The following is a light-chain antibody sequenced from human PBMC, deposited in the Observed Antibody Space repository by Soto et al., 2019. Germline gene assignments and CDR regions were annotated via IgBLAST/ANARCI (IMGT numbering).Light chain of an antibody. CDR1: SSDVGGYNY. V-gene: IGLV2-8*01. J-gene: IGLJ1*01. CDR2: EVN. CDR3: SSYAGSSNV. Sequence: QSALTQPPSASGSPGQSVAISCTGTSSDVGGYNYVSWYQQHPGKAPKLMIYEVNKRPSGDPDRFSGSKSGNTASLTVSGLQAEDEDDYYCSSYAGSSNVFGTGTKVTVL.